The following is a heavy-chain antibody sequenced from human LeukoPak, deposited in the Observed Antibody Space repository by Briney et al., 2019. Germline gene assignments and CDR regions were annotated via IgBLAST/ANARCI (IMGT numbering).Heavy chain of an antibody. J-gene: IGHJ4*02. CDR2: IKQDASEK. CDR3: AREYGGSYFFDY. V-gene: IGHV3-7*01. CDR1: GFTLSSYW. D-gene: IGHD1-26*01. Sequence: GGSLRLSCAASGFTLSSYWMSWVRQATGKGLEWLANIKQDASEKYYVDSVKGRFTISRDNAKNSLYLQMNYLRAEDTAVYYCAREYGGSYFFDYWGQGTLVTVSS.